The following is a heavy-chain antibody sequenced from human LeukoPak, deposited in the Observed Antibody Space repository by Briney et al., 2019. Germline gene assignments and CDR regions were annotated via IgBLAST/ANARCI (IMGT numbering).Heavy chain of an antibody. CDR2: TKTDRTTT. D-gene: IGHD1-7*01. CDR1: GFTCSNYA. V-gene: IGHV3-74*01. J-gene: IGHJ4*02. Sequence: AGSLRLSCAAYGFTCSNYAMSWDRQAPGKGLKWVSRTKTDRTTTSYADSVTDRFIISRDNAKKTMYLQMYSLRAEDTAVYYCARVGVGNYDYESWGQGTLVTVSS. CDR3: ARVGVGNYDYES.